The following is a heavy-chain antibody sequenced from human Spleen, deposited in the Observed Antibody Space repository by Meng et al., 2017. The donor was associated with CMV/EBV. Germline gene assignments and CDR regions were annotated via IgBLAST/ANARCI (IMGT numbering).Heavy chain of an antibody. CDR1: GFTFSDFY. CDR2: IYSGGST. CDR3: ASESWSSSSGIRPKMYYYYYGMDV. J-gene: IGHJ6*02. Sequence: GESLKISCAASGFTFSDFYISWIRQAPGKGLEWVSVIYSGGSTYYADSVKGRFTISRDNSKNTLYLQMNSLRAEDTAVYYCASESWSSSSGIRPKMYYYYYGMDVWGQGTTVTVSS. V-gene: IGHV3-66*02. D-gene: IGHD6-6*01.